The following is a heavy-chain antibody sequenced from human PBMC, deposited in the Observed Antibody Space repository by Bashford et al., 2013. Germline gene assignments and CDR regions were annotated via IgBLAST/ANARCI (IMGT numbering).Heavy chain of an antibody. CDR1: GGSIRSTTYY. CDR2: IYHSGST. D-gene: IGHD1-7*01. Sequence: SETLSLTCTVSGGSIRSTTYYWAWIRQPPGKGLEWIGEIYHSGSTNSNPSLKSRVTISVDTSKNRFSLKLTSVTAADTAVYYCVSSKYNWNYPFDSWGQGTLVTVSS. V-gene: IGHV4-39*07. J-gene: IGHJ5*01. CDR3: VSSKYNWNYPFDS.